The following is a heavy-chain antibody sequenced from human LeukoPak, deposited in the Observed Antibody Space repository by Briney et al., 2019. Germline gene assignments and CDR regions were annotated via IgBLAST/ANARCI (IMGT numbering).Heavy chain of an antibody. J-gene: IGHJ6*02. Sequence: GGSLRLSCAASGFTFDDYAMHWVRQAPGKGLEWVSGISWNSGSIGYADSVKGRFTISRDNAKNSLYLQMNSLRAEDTAVYYCAKAGYCSGGSCYPHYYYYGMDVWGQGTTVTVSS. CDR2: ISWNSGSI. CDR3: AKAGYCSGGSCYPHYYYYGMDV. D-gene: IGHD2-15*01. CDR1: GFTFDDYA. V-gene: IGHV3-9*01.